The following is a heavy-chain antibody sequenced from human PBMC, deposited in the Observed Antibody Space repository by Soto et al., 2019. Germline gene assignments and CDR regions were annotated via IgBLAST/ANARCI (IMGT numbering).Heavy chain of an antibody. CDR2: INGSGGRT. V-gene: IGHV3-23*01. J-gene: IGHJ4*02. Sequence: PGGSLRLSCAASGFSFEIYWMGWVRQAPGKGLEWVSNINGSGGRTYYLDSVKGRFTISRDNSKNTLYLQMNSLRGEDTAVYYCAKTINDYWGQGTLVTVSS. D-gene: IGHD1-20*01. CDR3: AKTINDY. CDR1: GFSFEIYW.